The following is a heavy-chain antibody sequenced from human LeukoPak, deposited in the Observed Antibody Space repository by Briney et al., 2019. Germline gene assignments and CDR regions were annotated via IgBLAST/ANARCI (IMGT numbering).Heavy chain of an antibody. CDR1: GFTFSSYA. J-gene: IGHJ5*02. CDR2: ISGSADNT. CDR3: ATSPTFDP. V-gene: IGHV3-23*01. Sequence: GGSLRLSCAASGFTFSSYAMSWVRQAPGKGLEWVSAISGSADNTYYADSVKGRFTISRDNSKNKLYLQMNNLRAEDTAVYYCATSPTFDPWGQGTLVTVSS.